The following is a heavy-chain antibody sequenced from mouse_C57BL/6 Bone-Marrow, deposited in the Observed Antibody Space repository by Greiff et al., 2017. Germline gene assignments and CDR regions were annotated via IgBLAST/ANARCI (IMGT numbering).Heavy chain of an antibody. Sequence: VKLMESGPELVKPGASVKISCKASGYAFSSSWMNWVKQRPGKGLEWIGRIYPGDGDTNYNGKFKGKATLTADKSSSTAYMQLSSLTAEDSAVYFGARSVRLRTDWFAYWGQGTLVTVSA. V-gene: IGHV1-82*01. CDR2: IYPGDGDT. D-gene: IGHD3-2*02. CDR1: GYAFSSSW. J-gene: IGHJ3*01. CDR3: ARSVRLRTDWFAY.